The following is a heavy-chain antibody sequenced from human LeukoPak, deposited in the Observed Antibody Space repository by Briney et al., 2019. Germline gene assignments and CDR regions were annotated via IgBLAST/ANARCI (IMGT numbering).Heavy chain of an antibody. J-gene: IGHJ6*02. CDR2: IKQDGSEK. CDR3: ARGYFSSSGRGMDV. V-gene: IGHV3-7*01. Sequence: GGSLRLSCAASGFTFSSYEMNWVRQAPGKGLEWVANIKQDGSEKSYVDSVKGRFTISRDNAKNSLYLQMDSLRAEDTAVYYCARGYFSSSGRGMDVWGQGTTVTVSS. D-gene: IGHD6-13*01. CDR1: GFTFSSYE.